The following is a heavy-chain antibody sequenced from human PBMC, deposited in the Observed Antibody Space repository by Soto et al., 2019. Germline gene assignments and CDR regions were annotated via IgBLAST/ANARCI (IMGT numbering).Heavy chain of an antibody. CDR2: INHSGST. CDR3: ARGLDYGDYGY. V-gene: IGHV4-34*01. D-gene: IGHD4-17*01. Sequence: QVQLQQWGAGLLKPSETLSLTCAVYGGSFSGYYWSWIRQPPGQGLEWIGEINHSGSTNYNQSLKSRVTISVDTSKNQFSLKLSSVTAADTAVYYCARGLDYGDYGYWGQGTLVTVSS. J-gene: IGHJ4*02. CDR1: GGSFSGYY.